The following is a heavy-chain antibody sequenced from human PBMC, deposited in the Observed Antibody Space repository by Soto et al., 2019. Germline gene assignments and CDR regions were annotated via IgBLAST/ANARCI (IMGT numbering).Heavy chain of an antibody. CDR1: GLTFTNYA. CDR2: ISGDGGTT. D-gene: IGHD1-26*01. V-gene: IGHV3-23*01. Sequence: EVQLLESGGGLVQPGGSLRLSCAASGLTFTNYAMSWVRQAPGKGLEWVAVISGDGGTTVYADSVKGRVTISRDSPRNTLALQMNTLRAEDTAIYYCTRGRDNKGYFREADDWGQGTLVTVSS. CDR3: TRGRDNKGYFREADD. J-gene: IGHJ4*02.